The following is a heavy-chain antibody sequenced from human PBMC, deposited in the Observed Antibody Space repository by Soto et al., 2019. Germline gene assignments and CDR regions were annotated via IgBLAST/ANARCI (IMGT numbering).Heavy chain of an antibody. J-gene: IGHJ6*02. CDR2: IDPSDSYT. CDR3: ARSTYCSGGSCYYYGMDV. CDR1: GYSFTIYW. V-gene: IGHV5-10-1*01. D-gene: IGHD2-15*01. Sequence: GESLKISCKGSGYSFTIYWISWVRQMPGKGLEWMGRIDPSDSYTNYSPSFQGHVTISADKSISTAYLQWSSLKASDTAMYYCARSTYCSGGSCYYYGMDVWGQGTTVTVSS.